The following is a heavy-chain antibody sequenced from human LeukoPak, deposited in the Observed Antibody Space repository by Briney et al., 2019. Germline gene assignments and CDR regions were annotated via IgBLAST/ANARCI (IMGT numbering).Heavy chain of an antibody. D-gene: IGHD5-24*01. J-gene: IGHJ5*01. V-gene: IGHV1-69*05. CDR2: IIPIFGTA. Sequence: GASVKVSCKAFGGTFSSYAITWVRQAPGQGLEWMGRIIPIFGTANYAQNFQGRVTITTDESTSTAYMELSSLRSEDTAVYYCARGDGYGYNWFDSWGQGTLVTVSS. CDR1: GGTFSSYA. CDR3: ARGDGYGYNWFDS.